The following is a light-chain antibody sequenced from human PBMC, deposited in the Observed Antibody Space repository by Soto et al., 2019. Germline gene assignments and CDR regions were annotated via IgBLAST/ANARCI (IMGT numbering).Light chain of an antibody. CDR3: VSYTTSASYV. CDR1: SSDVGNYIF. J-gene: IGLJ1*01. V-gene: IGLV2-14*01. CDR2: DIN. Sequence: QSVLTQPASVSGSPGQSITISCTGTSSDVGNYIFVSWYRQHPGNAPKLMIYDINNRPSGVSNRFSGSKSGNTASLTISGLQAEDEADYYCVSYTTSASYVFGTGTKVTVL.